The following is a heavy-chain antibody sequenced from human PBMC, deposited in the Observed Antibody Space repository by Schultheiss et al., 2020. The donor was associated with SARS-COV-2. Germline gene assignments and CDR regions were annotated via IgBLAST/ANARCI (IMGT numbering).Heavy chain of an antibody. CDR2: ISGSATST. V-gene: IGHV3-23*01. CDR1: GFTFNNYA. Sequence: GGSLRLSCAASGFTFNNYAMSWVRQAPGKGLEWVSAISGSATSTYYADSVRGRSTISRDKSKSTLYLQMNSLRVEDTAIYHCARADDYGGNSLDHWGQGTLVTVSS. D-gene: IGHD4-23*01. CDR3: ARADDYGGNSLDH. J-gene: IGHJ4*02.